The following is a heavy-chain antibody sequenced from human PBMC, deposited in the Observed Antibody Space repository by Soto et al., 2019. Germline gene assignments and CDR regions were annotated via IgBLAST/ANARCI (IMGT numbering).Heavy chain of an antibody. D-gene: IGHD2-2*01. V-gene: IGHV1-8*01. J-gene: IGHJ6*03. CDR1: GYTFTSYD. CDR2: MNPNSGNT. Sequence: ASVKVSCKASGYTFTSYDINWVRQATGQGLEWMGWMNPNSGNTGYAQKFQGRVTMTRNTAISTAYMELSSLRSEDTAVYYCARRPGGYCSSTSCHYYYYYMDVWGKGTTVTVSS. CDR3: ARRPGGYCSSTSCHYYYYYMDV.